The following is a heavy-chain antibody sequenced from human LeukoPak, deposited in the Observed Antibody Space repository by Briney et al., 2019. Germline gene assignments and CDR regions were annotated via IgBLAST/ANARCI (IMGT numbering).Heavy chain of an antibody. J-gene: IGHJ5*01. Sequence: SETLSLTCTVSGGSISSYYWSWIREPAGKGLEWIGRIYTSGSTNYSPSLKSRVTMSVATSKNQCSLKLSSVTAADTAVYYCARKAAAGNWFDPWGQGTLVTASS. CDR2: IYTSGST. CDR1: GGSISSYY. D-gene: IGHD6-13*01. CDR3: ARKAAAGNWFDP. V-gene: IGHV4-4*07.